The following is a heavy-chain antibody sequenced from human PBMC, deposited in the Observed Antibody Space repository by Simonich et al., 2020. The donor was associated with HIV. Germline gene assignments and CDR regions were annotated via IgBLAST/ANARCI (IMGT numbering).Heavy chain of an antibody. CDR1: GYTLTGLY. CDR2: FDPENLET. CDR3: ATDSPLVLTSAFAS. Sequence: QVQLVQSGAEVKKPGASVKVSCKVSGYTLTGLYMHWVRQAPGKGLGWMGGFDPENLETIYAQNFQGRVSMTEDTSTDTAYMELSSLRSEDTAVYYCATDSPLVLTSAFASWGQGTLVTVSS. D-gene: IGHD3-22*01. J-gene: IGHJ4*02. V-gene: IGHV1-24*01.